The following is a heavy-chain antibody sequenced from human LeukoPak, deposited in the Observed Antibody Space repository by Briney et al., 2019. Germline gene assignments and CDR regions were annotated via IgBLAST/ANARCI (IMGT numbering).Heavy chain of an antibody. CDR3: GPWAFYHSLDV. CDR1: GFTLGAYA. Sequence: GGSLRLSCAASGFTLGAYAMRWVRQRPGKGLEWVSHINADGGRTFYADSVEGRFTISRDNSKDSLYLQMNSLTTDDTALYYCGPWAFYHSLDVWGQGTTVTVSS. J-gene: IGHJ6*02. D-gene: IGHD2/OR15-2a*01. CDR2: INADGGRT. V-gene: IGHV3-43*02.